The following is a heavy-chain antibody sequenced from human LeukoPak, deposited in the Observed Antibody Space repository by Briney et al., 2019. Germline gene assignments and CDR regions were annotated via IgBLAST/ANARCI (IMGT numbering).Heavy chain of an antibody. D-gene: IGHD4-17*01. V-gene: IGHV4-30-2*01. CDR3: ARGPTVTTSTPFDY. CDR2: IYHSGST. J-gene: IGHJ4*02. CDR1: GGSISSGGYY. Sequence: PSQTLSLTCTVSGGSISSGGYYWSWIRQPPGKGLDWIGYIYHSGSTYYNPSLKSRVTISVDRSKNQFSLKLSSVIAADTAVYYCARGPTVTTSTPFDYWGQGTLVTVSS.